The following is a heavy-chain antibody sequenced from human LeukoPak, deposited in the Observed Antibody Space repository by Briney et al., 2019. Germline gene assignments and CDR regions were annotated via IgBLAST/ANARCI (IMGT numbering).Heavy chain of an antibody. J-gene: IGHJ5*01. CDR3: ARDSAYSGSYWGNWFDS. D-gene: IGHD1-26*01. CDR2: ISYSGNT. CDR1: GGSLSPYY. V-gene: IGHV4-59*01. Sequence: SETLSLTCTVSGGSLSPYYWSWIRQSPGKGLEWIGYISYSGNTNSHPSLKSRVTISVDMSKPQFYLELSSVTAADTAVYYCARDSAYSGSYWGNWFDSWGPGILVTVSS.